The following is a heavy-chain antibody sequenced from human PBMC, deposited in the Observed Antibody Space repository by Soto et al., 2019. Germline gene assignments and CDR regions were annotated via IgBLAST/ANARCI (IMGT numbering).Heavy chain of an antibody. Sequence: ASLKVSCKASGYTFTSYGISWVRQAPGQGLEWMGWISAYNGNTNYAQKLQGRVTMTTDTSTSTAYMELRSLRSDDTAVYYCARVAYCGGDCSRYFDYWGQGTLVTVSS. CDR2: ISAYNGNT. J-gene: IGHJ4*02. D-gene: IGHD2-21*02. CDR1: GYTFTSYG. V-gene: IGHV1-18*04. CDR3: ARVAYCGGDCSRYFDY.